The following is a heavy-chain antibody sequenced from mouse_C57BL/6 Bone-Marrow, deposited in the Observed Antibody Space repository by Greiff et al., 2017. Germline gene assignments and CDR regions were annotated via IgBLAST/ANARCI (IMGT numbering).Heavy chain of an antibody. V-gene: IGHV1-82*01. CDR1: GYAFSSSW. J-gene: IGHJ2*01. Sequence: VMLVESGPELVKPGASVKISCKASGYAFSSSWMNWVKQRPGKGLEWIGRIYPGDGGTNYNGKFKGKATLTADTSSSTAYMQLSSLTSEDSAVYFCARSRGTYSYVDYWGQGTTLTVSS. CDR3: ARSRGTYSYVDY. CDR2: IYPGDGGT. D-gene: IGHD2-10*01.